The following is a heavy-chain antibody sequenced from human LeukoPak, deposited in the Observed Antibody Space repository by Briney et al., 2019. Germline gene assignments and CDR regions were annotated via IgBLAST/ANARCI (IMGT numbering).Heavy chain of an antibody. CDR2: IYPGDSDT. Sequence: PGESLKISCNGSGYSFTSYWIGWVRQMPGKGLEWMGIIYPGDSDTRYSPSFQGQVTISADKSISTAYLQWSSLKASDTAMYYCARRQYYYDSSGYSLDYWGQGTLVTVSS. CDR3: ARRQYYYDSSGYSLDY. D-gene: IGHD3-22*01. V-gene: IGHV5-51*01. J-gene: IGHJ4*02. CDR1: GYSFTSYW.